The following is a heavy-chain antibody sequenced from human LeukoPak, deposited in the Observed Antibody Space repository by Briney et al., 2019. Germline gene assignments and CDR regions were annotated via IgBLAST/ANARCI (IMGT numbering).Heavy chain of an antibody. CDR2: MNPNSGNT. Sequence: ASVKVSCKASGYTSTSYDINWVRQATGQGLEWMGWMNPNSGNTGYAQKFQGRVTMTRNTSISTAYMELSSLRSEDTAVYYCARDLPRNTMYSSSWYVENDAFDIWGQGTMVTVSS. D-gene: IGHD6-13*01. J-gene: IGHJ3*02. CDR1: GYTSTSYD. CDR3: ARDLPRNTMYSSSWYVENDAFDI. V-gene: IGHV1-8*01.